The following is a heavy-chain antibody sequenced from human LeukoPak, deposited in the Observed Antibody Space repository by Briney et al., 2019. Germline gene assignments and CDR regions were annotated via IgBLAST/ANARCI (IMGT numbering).Heavy chain of an antibody. J-gene: IGHJ4*02. CDR1: GFTFSSYT. Sequence: GGSLRLSCAASGFTFSSYTMNWVRQAPGKGLEWVSSISSSSSYIYYADSVKGRFTISRDNAENSLFLQMNSLRAEDTAVYYCARPYFYDSSAYSAYWGQGTLVTVSS. D-gene: IGHD3-22*01. CDR3: ARPYFYDSSAYSAY. CDR2: ISSSSSYI. V-gene: IGHV3-21*01.